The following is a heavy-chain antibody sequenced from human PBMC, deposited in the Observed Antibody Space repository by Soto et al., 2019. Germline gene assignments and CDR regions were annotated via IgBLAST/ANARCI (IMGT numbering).Heavy chain of an antibody. CDR1: GYSFINCW. CDR2: ISPADSDT. CDR3: ARQCASGPGYFRFDY. J-gene: IGHJ4*02. D-gene: IGHD3-9*01. V-gene: IGHV5-51*01. Sequence: PGESLKISCKGSGYSFINCWIGWVRQMPGKGLEWMGIISPADSDTEYSPSFQGQVTISADKSISTAYLQWRSLKASDTAMYYCARQCASGPGYFRFDYWGQGTLVTVSS.